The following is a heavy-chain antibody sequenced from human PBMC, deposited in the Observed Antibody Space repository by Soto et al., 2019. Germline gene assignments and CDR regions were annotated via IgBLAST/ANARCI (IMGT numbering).Heavy chain of an antibody. CDR3: VREGAAAANMFDY. J-gene: IGHJ4*02. CDR2: IDPNGGWT. CDR1: GYTLASYY. D-gene: IGHD6-25*01. Sequence: QVQLVQSGAEVKEPGASVKVSCKASGYTLASYYMHWVRQAPGQGLEWMGLIDPNGGWTPYAQRFQGRLTVTRDTSTSTIYMELRSLRSEDTAVYYCVREGAAAANMFDYWGQGTLVTVSS. V-gene: IGHV1-46*01.